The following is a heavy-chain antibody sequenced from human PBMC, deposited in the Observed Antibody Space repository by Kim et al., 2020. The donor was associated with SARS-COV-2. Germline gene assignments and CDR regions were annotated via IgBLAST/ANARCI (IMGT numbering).Heavy chain of an antibody. J-gene: IGHJ5*02. D-gene: IGHD3-10*01. CDR3: ARVALVWFGIRWFDP. CDR2: IYYSGTT. Sequence: SETLSLTCTVSGGSISSSSYYWGWIRQRPGKGLEWIGSIYYSGTTYYNPFLKSRVTISVDTSKNQFSLRLSSVTAADTAVYYCARVALVWFGIRWFDPWGQGTLVTVSS. V-gene: IGHV4-39*07. CDR1: GGSISSSSYY.